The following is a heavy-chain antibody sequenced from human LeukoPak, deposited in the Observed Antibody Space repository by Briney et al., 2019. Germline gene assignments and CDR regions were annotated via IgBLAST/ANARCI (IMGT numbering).Heavy chain of an antibody. CDR3: AKGGTTVTIDY. CDR2: LSRSGAAT. J-gene: IGHJ4*02. CDR1: GLIFSSYA. D-gene: IGHD4-17*01. V-gene: IGHV3-23*01. Sequence: PGGSLRLSCAASGLIFSSYAMSWVRQAPGKGREWVSALSRSGAATYYAPSVKGRFTISRDNSKNTLYLQMNSLRAEDTAVYYCAKGGTTVTIDYWGQGTLVSVS.